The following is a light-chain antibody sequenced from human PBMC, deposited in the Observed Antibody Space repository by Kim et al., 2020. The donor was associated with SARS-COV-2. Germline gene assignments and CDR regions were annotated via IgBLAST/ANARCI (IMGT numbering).Light chain of an antibody. J-gene: IGKJ3*01. Sequence: GERATLSCRASQSVSRTYLAWYQQTPGQAPRLLIYGASSRATGIPDRFSGSGSGTDFTLTISRLEPEDFAVYYCQHYGSSPPRITFGPGTKVDIK. V-gene: IGKV3-20*01. CDR3: QHYGSSPPRIT. CDR1: QSVSRTY. CDR2: GAS.